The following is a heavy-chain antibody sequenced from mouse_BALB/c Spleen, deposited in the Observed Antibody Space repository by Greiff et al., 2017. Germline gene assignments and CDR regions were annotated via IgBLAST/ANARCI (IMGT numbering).Heavy chain of an antibody. J-gene: IGHJ4*01. CDR3: ARCRKYGNYDAMDY. Sequence: EVQLQESGPELVKPGASVKISCKASGYSFTGYYMHWVKQSHVKSLEWIGRINPYNGATSYNQNFKDKASLTVDKSSSTAYMELHSLTSEDSAVYYSARCRKYGNYDAMDYWGQGTSVTVSS. V-gene: IGHV1-31*01. CDR2: INPYNGAT. D-gene: IGHD2-10*02. CDR1: GYSFTGYY.